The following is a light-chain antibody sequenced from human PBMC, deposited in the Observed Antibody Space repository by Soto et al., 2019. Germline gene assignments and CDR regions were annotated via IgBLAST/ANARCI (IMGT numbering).Light chain of an antibody. CDR2: EGS. CDR1: SSDVGSYNL. J-gene: IGLJ1*01. CDR3: CSYAGSSTSYV. V-gene: IGLV2-23*01. Sequence: QSALTQPASVSGSPGHSITISCPGTSSDVGSYNLVSWYQQHPGKAPKLMIYEGSKRPSGVSNRFSGSKSGNTASLTISGLQAEDEADYYCCSYAGSSTSYVFGTGTKVTVL.